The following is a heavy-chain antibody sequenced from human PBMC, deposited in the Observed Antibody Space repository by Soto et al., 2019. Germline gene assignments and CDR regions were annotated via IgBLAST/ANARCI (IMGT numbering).Heavy chain of an antibody. D-gene: IGHD5-12*01. J-gene: IGHJ4*02. V-gene: IGHV2-5*02. CDR1: GFSLSRIGMG. Sequence: QITVKESGLTLVKPTETLTLTCTFSGFSLSRIGMGVGWISQPPGKALEWLALIYWDDDKRYSPSLSSRLTSTEDPSKNEADLTMTNVDPVDTATYYCARLTRGVYDSGGLWEKFAYWGQGTLVTVSS. CDR2: IYWDDDK. CDR3: ARLTRGVYDSGGLWEKFAY.